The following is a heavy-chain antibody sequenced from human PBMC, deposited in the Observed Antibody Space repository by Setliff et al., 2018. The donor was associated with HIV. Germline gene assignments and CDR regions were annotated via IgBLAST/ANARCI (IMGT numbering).Heavy chain of an antibody. CDR1: GDSLSSSSYY. CDR2: IFYSGTT. J-gene: IGHJ4*02. CDR3: ARPDCSSSSGFVDY. D-gene: IGHD2-2*01. V-gene: IGHV4-39*01. Sequence: SETLSLTCTVSGDSLSSSSYYWGWIRQPPGKGLEWIGSIFYSGTTYYNPSLESRVTISVDTSKNQFSLKLSSATATDTAVYYCARPDCSSSSGFVDYWGQGTLVTVSS.